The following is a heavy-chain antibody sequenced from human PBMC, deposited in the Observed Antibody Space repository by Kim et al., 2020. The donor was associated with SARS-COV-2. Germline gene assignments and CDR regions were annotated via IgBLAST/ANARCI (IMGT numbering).Heavy chain of an antibody. Sequence: SETLSLTCTVSGGSISSGSYYWSWIRQPAGKGLEWIGRIYTSGSTNYNPSLKSRVTISVDTSKNQFSLKLSSVTAADTAVYYCARGEVGKVLLWFGELSYFDYWGQGTLVTVSS. D-gene: IGHD3-10*01. CDR1: GGSISSGSYY. V-gene: IGHV4-61*02. CDR3: ARGEVGKVLLWFGELSYFDY. CDR2: IYTSGST. J-gene: IGHJ4*02.